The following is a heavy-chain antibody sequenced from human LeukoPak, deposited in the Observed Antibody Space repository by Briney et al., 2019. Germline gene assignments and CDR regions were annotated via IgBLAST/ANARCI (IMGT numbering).Heavy chain of an antibody. J-gene: IGHJ4*02. V-gene: IGHV1-2*02. CDR3: ASFVNPNYYYGSGSYVAY. D-gene: IGHD3-10*01. CDR1: GYTFTGYY. CDR2: INPNSGGT. Sequence: ASVKVSCKASGYTFTGYYMHWVRQAPGQGLEWMGWINPNSGGTNYAQKFQGGVTMTRDTSISTAYMELSRLRSDDTAVYYCASFVNPNYYYGSGSYVAYWGQGTLVTVSS.